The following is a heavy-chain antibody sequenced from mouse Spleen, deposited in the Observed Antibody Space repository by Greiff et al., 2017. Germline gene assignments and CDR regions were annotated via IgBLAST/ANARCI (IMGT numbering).Heavy chain of an antibody. Sequence: VKLQQSGPSLVQPSQSLSITCTVSGFSLTSYGVHWVRQSPGKGLEWLGVIWRGGSTDYNAAFMSRLSITKDNSKSQVFFKMNSLQADDTSIYYCATSPYGDAMDYLGQGTSVTVSS. CDR1: GFSLTSYG. J-gene: IGHJ4*01. CDR2: IWRGGST. V-gene: IGHV2-5-1*01. CDR3: ATSPYGDAMDY. D-gene: IGHD1-1*01.